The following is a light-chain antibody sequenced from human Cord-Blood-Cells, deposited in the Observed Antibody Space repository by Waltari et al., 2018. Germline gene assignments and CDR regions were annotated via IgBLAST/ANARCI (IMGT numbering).Light chain of an antibody. CDR3: QQYYSTPRT. V-gene: IGKV4-1*01. CDR2: WAS. J-gene: IGKJ1*01. Sequence: DIVMTKYLDSLAVSLGERATINCKSSQSVLYSSNNKNYLAWYQQKPGQPPKLLIYWASTRESGVPDRFSGSGSGTDFTLTISSLQAEDVAVYYCQQYYSTPRTFGQGTKVEIK. CDR1: QSVLYSSNNKNY.